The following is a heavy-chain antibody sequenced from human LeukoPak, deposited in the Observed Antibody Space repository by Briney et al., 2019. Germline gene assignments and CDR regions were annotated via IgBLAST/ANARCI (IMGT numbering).Heavy chain of an antibody. D-gene: IGHD6-19*01. J-gene: IGHJ4*02. CDR3: AKPFTQTPYAIGWYTCDS. V-gene: IGHV3-23*01. CDR1: GYTFSTYA. CDR2: VSSSGAAT. Sequence: PGGSLRLSCAASGYTFSTYAMTWARQAPGKGLEGGSGVSSSGAATYYADAVKGRFTIYSDNSRSSLYVQKNRLRADDTAVYYCAKPFTQTPYAIGWYTCDSWGQGTLVTVSS.